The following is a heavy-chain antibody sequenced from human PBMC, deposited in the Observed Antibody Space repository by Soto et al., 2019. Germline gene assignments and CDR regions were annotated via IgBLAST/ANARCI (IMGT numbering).Heavy chain of an antibody. V-gene: IGHV3-9*01. Sequence: EVQVVESGGNLVQTGRSLRLSCAASGFTFDDYAMHWFRQAPGKGLEWVSGISWESGSIGYADSVKGRFTISRDNAKNALYLEMNSMRVEDTALYYCAKYSEGEYTSGPIDSWGQGTLVTVSS. J-gene: IGHJ4*02. CDR3: AKYSEGEYTSGPIDS. CDR1: GFTFDDYA. CDR2: ISWESGSI. D-gene: IGHD6-19*01.